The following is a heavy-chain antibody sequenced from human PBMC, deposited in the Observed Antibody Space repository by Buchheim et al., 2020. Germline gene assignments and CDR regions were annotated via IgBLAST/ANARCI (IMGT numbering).Heavy chain of an antibody. CDR3: ARISIAAREKYGMDV. CDR1: GGSFSGYY. J-gene: IGHJ6*02. Sequence: QVQLQQWGAGLLKPSETLSLTCAVYGGSFSGYYWRWIRQPPGTGLEWIGEINHSGSTNYNPSTKSRVTISVETYTNQFALKLSSVTAADTAVYYCARISIAAREKYGMDVWGQGTT. V-gene: IGHV4-34*01. CDR2: INHSGST. D-gene: IGHD6-6*01.